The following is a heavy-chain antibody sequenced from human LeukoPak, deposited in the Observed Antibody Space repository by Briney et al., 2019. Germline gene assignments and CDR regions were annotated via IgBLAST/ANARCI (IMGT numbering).Heavy chain of an antibody. V-gene: IGHV4-59*01. CDR1: GGSISSYY. D-gene: IGHD2-2*02. Sequence: PSETLSLTCTVSGGSISSYYLSWIRQPPGKGLEWIGYIYYSGSTNYNPSLKSRVTISVDTSKNQFSLKLSSVTAADTAVYYCARGGYCSSTSCYTYNWFDPSGQGTLVTVSS. J-gene: IGHJ5*02. CDR3: ARGGYCSSTSCYTYNWFDP. CDR2: IYYSGST.